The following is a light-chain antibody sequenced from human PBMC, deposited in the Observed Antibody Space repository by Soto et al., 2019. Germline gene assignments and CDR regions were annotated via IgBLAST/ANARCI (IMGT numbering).Light chain of an antibody. CDR3: QSYDSSLTGGV. Sequence: QSVLTQPPSVSGAPGQRVTISCTGSSSNIGTGYDIHWYQQVPGTAPKLLIYGNSNRPSGVPDRFSGSKSSTSASLAITGLQAEDEADYYCQSYDSSLTGGVFGTGTKVTVL. CDR2: GNS. CDR1: SSNIGTGYD. J-gene: IGLJ1*01. V-gene: IGLV1-40*01.